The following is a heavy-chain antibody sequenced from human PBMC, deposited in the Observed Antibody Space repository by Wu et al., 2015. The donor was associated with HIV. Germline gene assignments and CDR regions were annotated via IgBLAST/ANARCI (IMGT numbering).Heavy chain of an antibody. Sequence: QVQLVQSGAEVKKPGSSVKVSCRASGGTLRNHAVTWVRQAPGQGLEWMGRIIPISGTANYAQKFQGRVTIIADKPTNTAYMELSRLRSDDTAVYYCARVSCSGGSCYSWRRHADYYYGMDVVGPRDHGHRLL. CDR3: ARVSCSGGSCYSWRRHADYYYGMDV. V-gene: IGHV1-69*13. CDR1: GGTLRNHA. J-gene: IGHJ6*02. CDR2: IIPISGTA. D-gene: IGHD2-15*01.